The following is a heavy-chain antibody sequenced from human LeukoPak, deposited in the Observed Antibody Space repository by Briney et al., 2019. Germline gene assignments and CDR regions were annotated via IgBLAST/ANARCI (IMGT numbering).Heavy chain of an antibody. V-gene: IGHV3-23*01. CDR1: GFTLSAYA. J-gene: IGHJ6*02. Sequence: PGGSLRLSRAASGFTLSAYAMSWVRQAPGKGLEWVSAFSGRGATAYYADSVRGRFTISRDNSKNTLFLQMDSLGADDTAVYYCAKSSPFGTTWYGAIDVWGHGTTVTVSS. CDR2: FSGRGATA. D-gene: IGHD6-13*01. CDR3: AKSSPFGTTWYGAIDV.